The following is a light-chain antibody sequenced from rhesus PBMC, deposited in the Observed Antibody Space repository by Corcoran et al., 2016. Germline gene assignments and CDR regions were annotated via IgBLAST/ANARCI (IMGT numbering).Light chain of an antibody. J-gene: IGKJ4*01. V-gene: IGKV3-24*01. CDR3: LQHSNWPLT. CDR1: QSVSSS. CDR2: GAS. Sequence: EIVMTQSPATLSLSPGERATLSCRASQSVSSSLAWYQQKPGQAPRLLIYGASSRATGIPDRFSGRGSGTDGTRTISSLEPEDVAVYYCLQHSNWPLTFGGGTKVELK.